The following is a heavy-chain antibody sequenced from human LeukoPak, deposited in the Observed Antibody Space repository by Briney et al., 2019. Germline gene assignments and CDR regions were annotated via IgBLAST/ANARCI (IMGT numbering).Heavy chain of an antibody. Sequence: ASVKVSCKASGYTFTSYGISWVRQAPGQGLEWMGWISAYNGNTNYAQKLQGRVTMTTDTSTSTAYMELRSLRSDDTAVYYCARHQITMIRGVLYYYYGMDVWGQGTTVTVSS. CDR1: GYTFTSYG. D-gene: IGHD3-10*01. CDR2: ISAYNGNT. J-gene: IGHJ6*02. V-gene: IGHV1-18*01. CDR3: ARHQITMIRGVLYYYYGMDV.